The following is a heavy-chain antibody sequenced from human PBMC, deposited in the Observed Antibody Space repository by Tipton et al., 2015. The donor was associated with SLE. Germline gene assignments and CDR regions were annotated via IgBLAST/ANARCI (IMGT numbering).Heavy chain of an antibody. V-gene: IGHV4-30-2*01. J-gene: IGHJ3*02. CDR2: IYHTGST. D-gene: IGHD5-24*01. CDR3: ARSRDGYNADAFDI. CDR1: GGSLSSGDYS. Sequence: TLSLTCAVSGGSLSSGDYSWSWVRQPPGKGLEWIGYIYHTGSTYYDPSLTSRVTISVDRSKNQLSLTVTSVTAADTAVYYCARSRDGYNADAFDIWGQGTMVTVSS.